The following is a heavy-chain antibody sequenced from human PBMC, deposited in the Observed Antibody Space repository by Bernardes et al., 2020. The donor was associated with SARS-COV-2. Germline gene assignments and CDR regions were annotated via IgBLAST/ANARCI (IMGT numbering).Heavy chain of an antibody. CDR2: IYTSGST. J-gene: IGHJ6*03. D-gene: IGHD2-2*01. V-gene: IGHV4-4*07. CDR1: GGSISSYY. CDR3: ARQVPAAIGNYYYYMDV. Sequence: TLSLTCTVSGGSISSYYWSWIRQPAGKGLEWIGRIYTSGSTNYNPSLKSRVTMSVDTSKNQFSLKLSSVTAADTAVYYCARQVPAAIGNYYYYMDVWGKGTTVTVSS.